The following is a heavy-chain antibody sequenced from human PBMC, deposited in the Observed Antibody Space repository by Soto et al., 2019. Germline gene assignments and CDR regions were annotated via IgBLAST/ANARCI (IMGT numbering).Heavy chain of an antibody. CDR1: GGSISGHY. D-gene: IGHD1-1*01. Sequence: LSLTCTVSGGSISGHYWTWIRQPPGKGLEWIGYIYYTGHAVYNPSLKSRITFSVDTSKNQLSLKLTSVTAADTAVYFCAKTGPDGDDRFDPWGQGTLVTVS. CDR2: IYYTGHA. CDR3: AKTGPDGDDRFDP. J-gene: IGHJ5*02. V-gene: IGHV4-59*11.